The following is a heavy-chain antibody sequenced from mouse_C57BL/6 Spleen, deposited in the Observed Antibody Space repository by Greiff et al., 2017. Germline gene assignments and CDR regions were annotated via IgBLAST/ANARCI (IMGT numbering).Heavy chain of an antibody. J-gene: IGHJ4*01. CDR2: INPNNGGT. Sequence: VQLKESGPELVKPGASVKIPCKASGYTFTDYNMDWVKQSHGQSLEWIGDINPNNGGTIYNQKFKGKDTLTVDKSSSTAYMELRSLTSEDTAVYYCARRLLTTDYYAMDYWGQGTSVTVSS. V-gene: IGHV1-18*01. CDR3: ARRLLTTDYYAMDY. CDR1: GYTFTDYN. D-gene: IGHD1-1*01.